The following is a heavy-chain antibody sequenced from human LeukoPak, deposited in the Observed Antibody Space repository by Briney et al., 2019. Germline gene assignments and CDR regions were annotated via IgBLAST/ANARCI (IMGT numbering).Heavy chain of an antibody. CDR3: ARDGTSSWYVY. D-gene: IGHD6-13*01. V-gene: IGHV1-18*01. CDR2: SSAYNGKT. CDR1: GYTFTTYG. J-gene: IGHJ4*02. Sequence: GASVKVSCKASGYTFTTYGISWVRQAPGQGLEWMGWSSAYNGKTTYAQKFQGRVTMTTDTSTTTAYMELRSLRSDDTAAYYCARDGTSSWYVYWGQGTLVTVSS.